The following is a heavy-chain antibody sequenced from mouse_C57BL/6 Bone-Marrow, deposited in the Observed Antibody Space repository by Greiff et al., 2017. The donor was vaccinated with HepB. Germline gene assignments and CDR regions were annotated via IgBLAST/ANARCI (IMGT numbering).Heavy chain of an antibody. Sequence: QVQLKQSGPELVKPGASVKISCKASGYAFSSSWMNWVKQRPGKGLEWIGRIYPGDGDTNYNGKFKGKATLTADKSSSTAYMQLSSLTSEDSAVYFCARSSSGYVFYAMDYWGQGTSVTVSS. J-gene: IGHJ4*01. D-gene: IGHD3-2*02. V-gene: IGHV1-82*01. CDR1: GYAFSSSW. CDR3: ARSSSGYVFYAMDY. CDR2: IYPGDGDT.